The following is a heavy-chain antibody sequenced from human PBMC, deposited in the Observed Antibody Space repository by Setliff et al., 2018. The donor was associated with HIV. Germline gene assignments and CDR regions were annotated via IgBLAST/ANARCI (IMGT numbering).Heavy chain of an antibody. D-gene: IGHD1-26*01. CDR3: VRDYMWAFDY. V-gene: IGHV3-9*01. Sequence: GGSLRLSCAASGFTFDDYAIHWVRQGPGKGLEWVSGISWNSVGIGYADSVRGRFTISRDNTKNSLYLQMNNLRAEDTAVYYCVRDYMWAFDYWGQGTLVTVSS. CDR2: ISWNSVGI. CDR1: GFTFDDYA. J-gene: IGHJ4*02.